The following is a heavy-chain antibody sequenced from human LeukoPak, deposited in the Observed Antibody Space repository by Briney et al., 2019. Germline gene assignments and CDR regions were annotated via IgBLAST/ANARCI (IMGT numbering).Heavy chain of an antibody. D-gene: IGHD1-14*01. V-gene: IGHV4-34*01. CDR1: GGSFSGYY. Sequence: SETLSLTCAVYGGSFSGYYWTWIRQPPGKGLEWIGEIHYSGSATYNPSLKSRVTISVDTSKNQFSLKLSSVTAADTAVYYCARLLPEYYFDYWGQGTLVTVSS. CDR2: IHYSGSA. J-gene: IGHJ4*02. CDR3: ARLLPEYYFDY.